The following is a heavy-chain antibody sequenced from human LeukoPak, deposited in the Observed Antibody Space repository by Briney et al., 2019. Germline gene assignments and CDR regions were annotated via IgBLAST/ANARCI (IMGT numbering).Heavy chain of an antibody. CDR3: AVRNTSDWYYFDS. D-gene: IGHD6-19*01. J-gene: IGHJ4*02. CDR2: ISGSGHTI. Sequence: GGSLRLSCVASESTFSDYFMSWIRQAPGKGLEWIAYISGSGHTIYYADSMKARFAISRDNAKNSLYLQIGSLRAEDTAVYYCAVRNTSDWYYFDSWGQGTLVTVSS. CDR1: ESTFSDYF. V-gene: IGHV3-11*01.